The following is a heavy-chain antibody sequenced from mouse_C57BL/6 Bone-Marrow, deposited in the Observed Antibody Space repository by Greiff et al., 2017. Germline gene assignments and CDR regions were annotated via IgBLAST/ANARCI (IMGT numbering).Heavy chain of an antibody. V-gene: IGHV1-55*01. D-gene: IGHD2-2*01. J-gene: IGHJ2*01. CDR3: ASSGLLWLRLWDY. CDR1: GYTFTSYW. CDR2: IYPGSGST. Sequence: QVQLQQPGAELVKPGASVKMSCKASGYTFTSYWITWVKQRPGQGLEWIGDIYPGSGSTNYNEKFKGKATLTVDTSSSTAYMQLSSLTSEDSAVYYCASSGLLWLRLWDYWGQGTTLTVSS.